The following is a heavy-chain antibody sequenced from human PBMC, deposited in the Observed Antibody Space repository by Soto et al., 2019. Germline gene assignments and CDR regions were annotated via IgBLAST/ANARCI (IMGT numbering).Heavy chain of an antibody. CDR2: IKSKTDGGTT. J-gene: IGHJ4*02. V-gene: IGHV3-15*01. CDR3: TTVDYRYSYGF. Sequence: GGSLRLSCGASGFIFSNAWMSWVRQAPGKGLEWVGRIKSKTDGGTTDYAAPAKGRFTITRDDSKNTLYLQMNSLKTEDTAVYYCTTVDYRYSYGFWGQGTLVTVSS. D-gene: IGHD5-18*01. CDR1: GFIFSNAW.